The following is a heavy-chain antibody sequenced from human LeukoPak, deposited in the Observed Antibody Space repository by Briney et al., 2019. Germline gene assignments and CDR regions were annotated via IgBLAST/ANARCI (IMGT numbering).Heavy chain of an antibody. CDR2: ISYDGSNK. V-gene: IGHV3-30*04. Sequence: GGSLRLSGAASGFTFSSYAMHWVRQAPGKGLEWVAVISYDGSNKYYADSVKGRFTISRDNSKNSLYLRMNSLRAEDTAVYYCARDQVVGATPYFDYWGQGTLVTVSS. CDR3: ARDQVVGATPYFDY. D-gene: IGHD1-26*01. CDR1: GFTFSSYA. J-gene: IGHJ4*02.